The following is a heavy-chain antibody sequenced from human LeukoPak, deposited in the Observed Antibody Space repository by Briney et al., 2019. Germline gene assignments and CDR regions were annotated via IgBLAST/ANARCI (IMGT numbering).Heavy chain of an antibody. CDR3: VISNYGDYGSY. CDR1: GFTFSSYV. J-gene: IGHJ4*02. D-gene: IGHD4-17*01. V-gene: IGHV3-23*01. Sequence: SGGSLRLSCAASGFTFSSYVMSWVRQAPGKGLEWVSTISGSGGRTYYADSVKGRFTISRDNSKNTLYLQMNSLRADDTAVYYCVISNYGDYGSYWGQGTLVTVSS. CDR2: ISGSGGRT.